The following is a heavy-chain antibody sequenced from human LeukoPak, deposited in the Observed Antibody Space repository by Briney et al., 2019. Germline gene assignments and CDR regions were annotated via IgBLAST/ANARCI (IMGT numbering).Heavy chain of an antibody. CDR1: GFTFSIHG. CDR2: ISGSASGHIT. Sequence: GGSLRLSCAASGFTFSIHGMSWVRQSPGKGLEWVSAISGSASGHITNYADSVKGRFTISRDNYKDTLYLQMNSLRVEDTAVYYCANHRSAFEFWGQGTLVTVSS. V-gene: IGHV3-23*01. D-gene: IGHD3-10*01. CDR3: ANHRSAFEF. J-gene: IGHJ4*02.